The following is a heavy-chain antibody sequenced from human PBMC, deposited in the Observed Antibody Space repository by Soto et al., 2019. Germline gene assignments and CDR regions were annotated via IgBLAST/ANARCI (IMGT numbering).Heavy chain of an antibody. D-gene: IGHD3-22*01. CDR1: GFTFSSYG. Sequence: PVGSLRLSCAASGFTFSSYGMHWVRQAPGKGLEWVAVISYDGSNKYYADSVKGRFTISRDNSKNTLYLQMNSLRAEDTAVYYCAKIAYYYDSSGYYDYWGQGTLVTVSS. CDR2: ISYDGSNK. CDR3: AKIAYYYDSSGYYDY. J-gene: IGHJ4*02. V-gene: IGHV3-30*18.